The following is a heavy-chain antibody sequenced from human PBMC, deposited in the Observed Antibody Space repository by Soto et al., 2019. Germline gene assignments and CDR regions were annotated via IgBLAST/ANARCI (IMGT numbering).Heavy chain of an antibody. CDR2: IYWDGDE. D-gene: IGHD2-2*01. Sequence: QITLKESGPTLVKPTQTLTLTCTFSGFSLSTSGVGVGWIRQPPGKALEWLALIYWDGDERYSPSLRTRLTITKDTSKSQVVLTMTNMHPVDSDTYYCSHRSSTSGVFDYWGQGTLVTVSS. CDR3: SHRSSTSGVFDY. CDR1: GFSLSTSGVG. J-gene: IGHJ4*02. V-gene: IGHV2-5*02.